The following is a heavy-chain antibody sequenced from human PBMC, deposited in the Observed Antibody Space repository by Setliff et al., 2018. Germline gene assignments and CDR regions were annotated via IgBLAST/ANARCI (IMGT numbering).Heavy chain of an antibody. CDR2: ITAGIVDT. J-gene: IGHJ5*02. CDR3: ARLQAAFGVFKDGDWFDP. CDR1: GYTSTTNA. D-gene: IGHD3-3*01. V-gene: IGHV1-3*01. Sequence: ASVKVSCKASGYTSTTNALHWVRQAPGQSLEWMGWITAGIVDTKYPQKFQGRITITRDTSASTFYMELSSLTSEDTSLYSCARLQAAFGVFKDGDWFDPWGQGTLVTVSS.